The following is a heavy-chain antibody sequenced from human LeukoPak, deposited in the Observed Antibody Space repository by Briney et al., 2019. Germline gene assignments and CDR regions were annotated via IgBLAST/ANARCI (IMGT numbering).Heavy chain of an antibody. CDR1: GFTFSSYG. CDR2: IKQDGSEK. V-gene: IGHV3-7*01. D-gene: IGHD3-3*01. J-gene: IGHJ4*02. Sequence: HAGGSLRLSCAASGFTFSSYGMHWVRQAPGKGLEWVANIKQDGSEKYYVDSVKGRFTISRDNAKNSLYLQMNSLRAEDTAVYYCARDMILEWLLGDYWGQGTLVTVSS. CDR3: ARDMILEWLLGDY.